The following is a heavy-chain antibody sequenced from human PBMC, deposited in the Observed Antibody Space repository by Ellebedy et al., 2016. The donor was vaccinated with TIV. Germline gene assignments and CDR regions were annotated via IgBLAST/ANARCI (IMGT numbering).Heavy chain of an antibody. CDR2: ISAYNGNT. V-gene: IGHV1-18*01. D-gene: IGHD6-19*01. CDR1: GYTFTSYG. CDR3: ARVGIAVAGSPKRRYNWFDP. J-gene: IGHJ5*02. Sequence: ASVKVSCXASGYTFTSYGISWVRQAPGQGLEWMGWISAYNGNTNYAQKLQGRVTMTTDTSTSTAYMELRSLRSDDTAVYYCARVGIAVAGSPKRRYNWFDPWGQGTLVTVSS.